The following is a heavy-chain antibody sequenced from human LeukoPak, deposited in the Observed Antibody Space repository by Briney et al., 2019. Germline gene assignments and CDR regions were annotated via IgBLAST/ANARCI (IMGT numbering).Heavy chain of an antibody. V-gene: IGHV1-69*04. CDR3: ARGSRDGYSYIHY. CDR1: GGTFNSYD. J-gene: IGHJ4*02. D-gene: IGHD5-24*01. Sequence: SVKVSCKASGGTFNSYDISWVRHAPGQGLEWMGRIIPMLDIVNSAQKFQGRVTITADKSSSTAYMELSSLRSEDTAVYYCARGSRDGYSYIHYWGQGTLVTVSS. CDR2: IIPMLDIV.